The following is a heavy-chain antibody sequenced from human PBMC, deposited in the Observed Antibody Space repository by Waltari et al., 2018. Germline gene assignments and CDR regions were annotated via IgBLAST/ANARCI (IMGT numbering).Heavy chain of an antibody. J-gene: IGHJ4*02. CDR2: INHSGST. CDR3: ARAPYYYGSGSYYDY. Sequence: QVQLQQWGAGLLKPSETLSLTCAVYGGSFSGYYWSWIRQPPGKELEWIGEINHSGSTNYNPSLKSRVTISVDTSKNQFSLKLSSVTAADTAVYYCARAPYYYGSGSYYDYWGQGTLVTVSS. CDR1: GGSFSGYY. V-gene: IGHV4-34*01. D-gene: IGHD3-10*01.